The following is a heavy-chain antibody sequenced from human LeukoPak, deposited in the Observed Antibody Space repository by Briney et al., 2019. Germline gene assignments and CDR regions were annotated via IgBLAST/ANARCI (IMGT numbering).Heavy chain of an antibody. D-gene: IGHD2-2*01. J-gene: IGHJ4*02. V-gene: IGHV4-59*12. CDR3: ARDWAQHCSSTSCYGPFDY. CDR1: GGSISRYY. CDR2: FHYSGNT. Sequence: SETLSLTCTVSGGSISRYYWSWIRQPPGKGLEWIGYFHYSGNTNYNPSLKSRVTMSVDTSKNQFSLRLSSVTAADTAVYYCARDWAQHCSSTSCYGPFDYWGQGTLVTVSS.